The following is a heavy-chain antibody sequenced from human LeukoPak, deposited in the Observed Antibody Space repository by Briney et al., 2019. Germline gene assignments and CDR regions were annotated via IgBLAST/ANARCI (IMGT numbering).Heavy chain of an antibody. CDR2: IYYSGST. V-gene: IGHV4-59*08. J-gene: IGHJ5*02. CDR1: GGSISSYY. D-gene: IGHD3-10*01. Sequence: SETLSLTCTVSGGSISSYYWSWIRQPPGKGLEWIGYIYYSGSTNYNPSLKSRVTISVDTSKNQFSLKLSSVTAADTAVYYCARTYYYGSGILTTSDPWGQGTLVTVSS. CDR3: ARTYYYGSGILTTSDP.